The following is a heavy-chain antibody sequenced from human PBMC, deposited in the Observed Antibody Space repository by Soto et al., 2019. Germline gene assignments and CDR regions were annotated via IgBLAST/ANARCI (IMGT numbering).Heavy chain of an antibody. Sequence: SETLSLTCAVYGGSFSGYYWSWIRQPPGKGLEWIGEINHSGSTNYTPSLKSRVTISVDPSKNQFSLQLSSVTAADTAVYYCAGVSGRGYSGYEYPRYYYYGMDVWGQGTTVTVS. CDR1: GGSFSGYY. V-gene: IGHV4-34*01. D-gene: IGHD5-12*01. CDR3: AGVSGRGYSGYEYPRYYYYGMDV. J-gene: IGHJ6*02. CDR2: INHSGST.